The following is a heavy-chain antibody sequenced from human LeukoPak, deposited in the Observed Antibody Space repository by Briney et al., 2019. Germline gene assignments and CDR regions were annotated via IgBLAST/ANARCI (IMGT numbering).Heavy chain of an antibody. CDR2: ISGSSSST. V-gene: IGHV3-23*01. D-gene: IGHD3-9*01. CDR3: AKDLHPLTGYYNFFDY. J-gene: IGHJ4*02. CDR1: GFSFNSYA. Sequence: PGGSLRLSCAASGFSFNSYAMNWVRQAPGKGLEWVSAISGSSSSTYYADSVKGRFTISRDNSKNTLYLQMNSLRAEDTAVYYCAKDLHPLTGYYNFFDYWGQGTLVTVSS.